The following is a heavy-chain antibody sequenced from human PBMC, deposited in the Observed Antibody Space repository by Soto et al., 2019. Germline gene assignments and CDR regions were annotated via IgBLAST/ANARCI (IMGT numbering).Heavy chain of an antibody. CDR3: ARGSFNGYGGFYYFDF. CDR2: ISSSSSTI. D-gene: IGHD5-18*01. J-gene: IGHJ4*02. CDR1: WFPFHNHY. V-gene: IGHV3-48*02. Sequence: GGVLGLSLSASWFPFHNHYMNWGPPAPGEGLEWVSYISSSSSTIYYADSVKGRLTISRDNAKNSLYLQMNSLRDEDTAVYYCARGSFNGYGGFYYFDFWGQGTLVTAPQ.